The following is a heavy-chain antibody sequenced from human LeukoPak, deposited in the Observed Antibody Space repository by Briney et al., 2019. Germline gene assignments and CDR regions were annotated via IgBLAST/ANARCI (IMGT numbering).Heavy chain of an antibody. D-gene: IGHD5-12*01. Sequence: PGGSLRLSCAASGFTFSSYAMHWVRQAPGQGLEWVAVISYDGSNKYYADSVKGRFTISRDNSKNTLYLQMNSLRAEDTAVYYCARVRGVATNAFDIWGQGTMVTVSS. CDR1: GFTFSSYA. CDR2: ISYDGSNK. CDR3: ARVRGVATNAFDI. V-gene: IGHV3-30-3*01. J-gene: IGHJ3*02.